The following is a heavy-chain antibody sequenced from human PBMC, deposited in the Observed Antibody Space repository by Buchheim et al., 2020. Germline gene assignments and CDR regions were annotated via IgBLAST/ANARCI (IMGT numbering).Heavy chain of an antibody. Sequence: QVQLVESGGGVVQPGRSLRLSCAASGFIFSTYGLHWVRQAPGKGLEWVVVISSDGSNKYYADSVKGRFTISRDNSKDTLFLQMNSLRAEDTAVYYCATASSWFFFDYWGQGTL. CDR2: ISSDGSNK. D-gene: IGHD6-13*01. CDR3: ATASSWFFFDY. V-gene: IGHV3-30*03. CDR1: GFIFSTYG. J-gene: IGHJ4*02.